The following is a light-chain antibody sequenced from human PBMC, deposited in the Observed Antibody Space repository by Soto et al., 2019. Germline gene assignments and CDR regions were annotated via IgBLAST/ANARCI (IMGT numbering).Light chain of an antibody. Sequence: QSALTQPASVSGPPGQSITISCTGTSSDVGAYNYVSWYQQHPGKAPKLMIYEVSNRPSGVSNRFSGSKSGNTASLTISGLQAEDEADYYCSSYISSSNLVLGNGTKVTVL. CDR2: EVS. V-gene: IGLV2-14*01. CDR3: SSYISSSNLV. J-gene: IGLJ1*01. CDR1: SSDVGAYNY.